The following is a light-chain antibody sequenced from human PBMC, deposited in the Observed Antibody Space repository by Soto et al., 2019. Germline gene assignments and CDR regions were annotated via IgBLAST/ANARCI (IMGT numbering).Light chain of an antibody. V-gene: IGKV3D-15*01. CDR3: QQYHYWPLT. CDR2: GAS. Sequence: EIVMTQSPATLSVSPGEGATLSCRASESVGTHLAWYQQKPGQAPRLLVYGASTRATGIPARFSGGGSGAEFTLTITSLQSEDFAIYYCQQYHYWPLTFGPGTKV. CDR1: ESVGTH. J-gene: IGKJ1*01.